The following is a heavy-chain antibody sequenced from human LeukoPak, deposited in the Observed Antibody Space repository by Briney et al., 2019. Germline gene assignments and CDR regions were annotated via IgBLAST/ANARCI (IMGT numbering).Heavy chain of an antibody. CDR2: IYSGGGT. D-gene: IGHD3-22*01. CDR3: ARESPYYYDSSDAFDI. V-gene: IGHV3-53*01. CDR1: GFIVSNSY. Sequence: GGSLRLSCAASGFIVSNSYMSWVRQAPGKGLEWVSVIYSGGGTFYSESVKGRFTISRDNAKNSLYLQMNSLRAEDTAVYYCARESPYYYDSSDAFDIWGQGTMVTVSS. J-gene: IGHJ3*02.